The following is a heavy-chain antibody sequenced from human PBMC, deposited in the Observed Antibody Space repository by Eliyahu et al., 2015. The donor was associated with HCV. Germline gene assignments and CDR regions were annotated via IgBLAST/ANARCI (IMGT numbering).Heavy chain of an antibody. CDR3: ARQHYGSGSYYNWFDP. CDR1: GGSISSSTYY. CDR2: IYYSGST. J-gene: IGHJ5*02. Sequence: QLQLQESGPGLVKPSETLSLTCTVSGGSISSSTYYWEWIGSIYYSGSTYYNPSLKSRVTISVDTSKNQFSLKLSSVTAADTAVYYCARQHYGSGSYYNWFDPWGQGTLVTVSS. V-gene: IGHV4-39*01. D-gene: IGHD3-10*01.